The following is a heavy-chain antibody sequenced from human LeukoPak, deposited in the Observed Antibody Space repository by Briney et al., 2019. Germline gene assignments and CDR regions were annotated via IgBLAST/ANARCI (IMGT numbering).Heavy chain of an antibody. V-gene: IGHV4-30-2*01. CDR2: IYHSGST. CDR1: GGSISSGGYS. CDR3: VREWDREDAFDI. D-gene: IGHD1-26*01. J-gene: IGHJ3*02. Sequence: SQTLSLTCAVSGGSISSGGYSWSWIRQPPGKGLEWIGYIYHSGSTYYNPSLKSRVTISVDRSKNQFSLKLSSVTAADTAVYYCVREWDREDAFDIWGQGTMVTVSS.